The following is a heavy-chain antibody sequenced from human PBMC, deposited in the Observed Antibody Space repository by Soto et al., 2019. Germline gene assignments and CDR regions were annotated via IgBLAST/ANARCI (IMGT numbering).Heavy chain of an antibody. CDR2: ISYDGSNK. CDR3: AAHISMITVGRASGFDY. Sequence: GGSLRLSCAASGFTFSSYGMHWVRQAPGKGLEWVAVISYDGSNKYYADSVKGRFTISRDNSKNTLYLQMNSLRAEDTAIYYCAAHISMITVGRASGFDYWGQGTLVTVSS. D-gene: IGHD3-22*01. J-gene: IGHJ4*02. V-gene: IGHV3-30*03. CDR1: GFTFSSYG.